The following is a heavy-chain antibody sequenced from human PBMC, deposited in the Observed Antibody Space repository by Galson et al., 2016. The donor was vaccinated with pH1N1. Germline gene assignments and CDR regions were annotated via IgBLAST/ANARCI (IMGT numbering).Heavy chain of an antibody. CDR3: AKGQYSGPRDYYATDV. D-gene: IGHD5-12*01. CDR1: GYIFTRDY. J-gene: IGHJ6*02. V-gene: IGHV1-46*01. Sequence: SVKVSCKASGYIFTRDYFHWVRQAPGQGLEWMGVIDPSNGGTTFAQKFQGLVTMTRDTSTSTVYMEVSGLKSDDTAVYYCAKGQYSGPRDYYATDVWGQGTTVTVSS. CDR2: IDPSNGGT.